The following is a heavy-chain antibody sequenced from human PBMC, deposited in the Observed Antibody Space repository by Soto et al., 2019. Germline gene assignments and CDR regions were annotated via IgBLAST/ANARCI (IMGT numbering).Heavy chain of an antibody. Sequence: XGTLTLTCTVSGASIDSYYWNWMRQPAGKGLEWIGYIYYSGSTTYNPSLKTRVTISVDRSKNQFSLKLTSVTAADTAVYYCARDRTHFDSSAYYSGLDVWGQGTTVTVSS. J-gene: IGHJ6*02. V-gene: IGHV4-59*13. D-gene: IGHD3-22*01. CDR2: IYYSGST. CDR1: GASIDSYY. CDR3: ARDRTHFDSSAYYSGLDV.